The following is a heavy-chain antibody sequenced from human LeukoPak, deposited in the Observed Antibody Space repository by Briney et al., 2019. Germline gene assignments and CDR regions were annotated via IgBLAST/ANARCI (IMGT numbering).Heavy chain of an antibody. V-gene: IGHV4-34*01. CDR2: INHSGST. CDR3: ARGGFWSYGQGDY. Sequence: SETLSLTCAVYGGSFSGYYWSWIRQPPGKGLEWIGEINHSGSTNYNPSLKSRVTISVDASKNQFSLKLSSVTAADTAVYYCARGGFWSYGQGDYWGQGTLVTVSS. D-gene: IGHD5-18*01. CDR1: GGSFSGYY. J-gene: IGHJ4*02.